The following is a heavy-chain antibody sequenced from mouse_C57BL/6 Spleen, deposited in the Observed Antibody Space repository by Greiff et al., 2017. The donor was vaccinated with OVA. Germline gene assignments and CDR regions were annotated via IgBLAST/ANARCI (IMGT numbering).Heavy chain of an antibody. CDR2: ISDGGSYT. V-gene: IGHV5-4*01. Sequence: EVQLVESGGGLVKPGGSLKLSCAASGFTFSSYAMSWVRQTPEKRLEWVATISDGGSYTYYPDNVKGRFTISRDNAKNNLYLQMSHLKSEDTAMYYCARDRVITTVGGYFDVWGTGTTVTVSS. J-gene: IGHJ1*03. D-gene: IGHD1-1*01. CDR3: ARDRVITTVGGYFDV. CDR1: GFTFSSYA.